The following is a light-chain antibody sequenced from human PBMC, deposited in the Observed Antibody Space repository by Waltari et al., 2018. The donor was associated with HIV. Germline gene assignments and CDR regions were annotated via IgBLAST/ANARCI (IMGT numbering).Light chain of an antibody. CDR1: SSDVGSYNL. V-gene: IGLV2-23*02. CDR2: EVS. CDR3: CSYAGSSTLV. J-gene: IGLJ2*01. Sequence: QSALTQPASVSGSPGQSITISCTGTSSDVGSYNLVPLYQQHPGKAPKLMIYEVSKRPSGVSNRFSGSKSGNTASLTISGLQAEDEAYYYCCSYAGSSTLVFGGGTKLTVL.